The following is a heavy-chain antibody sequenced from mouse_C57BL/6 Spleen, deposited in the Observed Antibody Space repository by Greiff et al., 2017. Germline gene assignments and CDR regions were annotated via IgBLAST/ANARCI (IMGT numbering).Heavy chain of an antibody. J-gene: IGHJ2*01. V-gene: IGHV1-80*01. CDR2: IYPGDGDT. Sequence: QVHVKQSGAELVKPGASVKISCKASGYAFSSYWMNWVKQRPGKGLEGIGQIYPGDGDTNYNGKFKGKATLTADKSSSTAYMQLSSLTSEDSAVYFCARLGTTVVGDYWGQGTTLTVSS. D-gene: IGHD1-1*01. CDR1: GYAFSSYW. CDR3: ARLGTTVVGDY.